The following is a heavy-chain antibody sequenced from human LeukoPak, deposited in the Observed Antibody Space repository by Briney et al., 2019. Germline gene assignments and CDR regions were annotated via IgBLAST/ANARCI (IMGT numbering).Heavy chain of an antibody. CDR1: GYTFTSYY. J-gene: IGHJ4*02. V-gene: IGHV1-46*01. CDR2: INPSGGST. D-gene: IGHD3-16*02. CDR3: ARVAYDYVWGSYRSPFYYFDY. Sequence: ASVKVSCKASGYTFTSYYMHWVRQAPGQGREWMGIINPSGGSTSYAQKFQGRVTMTRDMSTSTVYIELSSLRSEDTAVYYCARVAYDYVWGSYRSPFYYFDYWGQGTLVTVSS.